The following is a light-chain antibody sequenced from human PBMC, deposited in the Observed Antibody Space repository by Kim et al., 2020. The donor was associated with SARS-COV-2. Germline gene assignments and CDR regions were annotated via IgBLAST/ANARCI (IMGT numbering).Light chain of an antibody. V-gene: IGLV7-46*01. Sequence: AATVTPPCGSSTGAVTSSHYPSWFQQKPGQSPRTLIYETSSKHAWTPARFSGSLLGGKAALTLSGAQPEDEADYYCLLTYTGAVVFGGGTQLTVL. J-gene: IGLJ3*02. CDR1: TGAVTSSHY. CDR3: LLTYTGAVV. CDR2: ETS.